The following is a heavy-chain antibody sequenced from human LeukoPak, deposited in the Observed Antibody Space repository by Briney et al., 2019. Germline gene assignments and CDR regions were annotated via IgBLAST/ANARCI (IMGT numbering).Heavy chain of an antibody. V-gene: IGHV3-7*03. J-gene: IGHJ4*02. CDR2: INQDGSGK. D-gene: IGHD3-10*01. CDR3: AKDRHYYGSGSYYSL. CDR1: GFSLSDYW. Sequence: GGSLRLSCAGSGFSLSDYWMTWVRQAPGKGLEWVANINQDGSGKYYVDSVKGRFTISRDNAKNSLYLQMNSLRAEDTALYYCAKDRHYYGSGSYYSLWGQGTLVTVSS.